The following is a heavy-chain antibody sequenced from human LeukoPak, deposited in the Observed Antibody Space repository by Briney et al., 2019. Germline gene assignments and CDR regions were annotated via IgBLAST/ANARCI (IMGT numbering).Heavy chain of an antibody. CDR3: ARVAADEYYFDY. D-gene: IGHD6-13*01. Sequence: GGSLRLSCAASGFTFSSYSMNWVRQAPGKGLEWVSSISSSSSYIYYADSVKGRFTISRDNAKNSLYLQMNSLRAEDTAVYYCARVAADEYYFDYWGQGTLVTVSS. V-gene: IGHV3-21*01. J-gene: IGHJ4*02. CDR2: ISSSSSYI. CDR1: GFTFSSYS.